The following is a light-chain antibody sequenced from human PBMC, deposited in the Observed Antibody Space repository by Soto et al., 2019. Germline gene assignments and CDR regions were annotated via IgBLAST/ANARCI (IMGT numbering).Light chain of an antibody. Sequence: DIQMTQSPSTLSASVGDRVIITCRASQSISSRLAWYQQKPGKAPKLLIYKASSLESGVPSRFSGSGSGTEFTLTISSLQPDDFATYYCQQYNSYPWTFGQGTKVEIK. J-gene: IGKJ1*01. CDR2: KAS. CDR1: QSISSR. CDR3: QQYNSYPWT. V-gene: IGKV1-5*03.